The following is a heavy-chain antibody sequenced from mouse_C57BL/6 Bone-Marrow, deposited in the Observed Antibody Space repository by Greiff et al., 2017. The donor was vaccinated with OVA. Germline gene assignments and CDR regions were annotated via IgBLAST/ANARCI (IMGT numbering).Heavy chain of an antibody. CDR3: ARDRASYYYGSSTCFAY. J-gene: IGHJ3*01. CDR1: GFTFSSYA. Sequence: DVMLVESGGGLVKPGGSLKLSCAASGFTFSSYAMSWVRQTPEKRLEWVANISAGGSYTYYPDNVKGRFTISRDNAKNNLYLQMSHLKSEDTAMYYCARDRASYYYGSSTCFAYWGQGTLVTVSA. V-gene: IGHV5-4*03. D-gene: IGHD1-1*01. CDR2: ISAGGSYT.